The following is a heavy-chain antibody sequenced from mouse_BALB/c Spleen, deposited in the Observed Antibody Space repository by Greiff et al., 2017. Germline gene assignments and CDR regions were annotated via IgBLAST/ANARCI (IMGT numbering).Heavy chain of an antibody. CDR3: ARASYGSRVSYAMDY. CDR1: GFNIKDTY. D-gene: IGHD1-1*01. CDR2: IDPANGNT. V-gene: IGHV14-3*02. Sequence: VQLQQSGAELVKPGASVKLSCTASGFNIKDTYMHWVKQRPEQGLEWIGRIDPANGNTKYDPKFQGKATITADTSSNTAYLQLSSLTSEDTAVYYCARASYGSRVSYAMDYWGQGTSVTVSS. J-gene: IGHJ4*01.